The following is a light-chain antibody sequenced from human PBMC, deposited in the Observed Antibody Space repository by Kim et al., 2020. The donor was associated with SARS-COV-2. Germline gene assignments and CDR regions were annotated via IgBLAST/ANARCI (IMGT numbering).Light chain of an antibody. CDR1: QSITSW. Sequence: DIQMTQSPSNLSASVGDRVTITCRASQSITSWLAWYQQKLGKAPRLLLSSSSTRQSGVPARFSGFGSGTELTLTISSLQPDDSATYYCQQYSRYPWTFGQGTKVDIK. J-gene: IGKJ1*01. CDR2: SSS. CDR3: QQYSRYPWT. V-gene: IGKV1-5*03.